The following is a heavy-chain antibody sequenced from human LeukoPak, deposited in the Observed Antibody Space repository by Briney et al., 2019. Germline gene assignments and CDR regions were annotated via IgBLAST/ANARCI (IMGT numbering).Heavy chain of an antibody. D-gene: IGHD2/OR15-2a*01. CDR1: GFTFSSNY. V-gene: IGHV3-66*02. J-gene: IGHJ3*02. Sequence: GGSLRLSCAASGFTFSSNYMSWVRQAPGQGLEWVSVIYGRRITCYADIVKDRFTSTGDKSKNTLYLQINSLRSDDTTVYYCAASSSFPYVAFYIWGQGIMVTVAS. CDR2: IYGRRIT. CDR3: AASSSFPYVAFYI.